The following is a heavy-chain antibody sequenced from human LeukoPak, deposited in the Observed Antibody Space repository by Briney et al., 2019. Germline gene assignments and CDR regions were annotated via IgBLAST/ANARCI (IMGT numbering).Heavy chain of an antibody. J-gene: IGHJ4*02. CDR3: ARDLAYSNYVGILDY. CDR2: INPSGGST. V-gene: IGHV1-46*01. Sequence: GASVKVSCKASGYTFTSYYMHWVRQAPGQGLEWMGIINPSGGSTSYAQKFQGRVTMTRDTSTSTVYVELSSLRSEDTAVYYCARDLAYSNYVGILDYWGQGTLVTVSS. CDR1: GYTFTSYY. D-gene: IGHD4-4*01.